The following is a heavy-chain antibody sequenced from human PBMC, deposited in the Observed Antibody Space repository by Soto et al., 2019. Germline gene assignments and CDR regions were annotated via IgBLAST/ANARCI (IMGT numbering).Heavy chain of an antibody. J-gene: IGHJ4*02. Sequence: GGSLRLSCADSGFTFSTHAMRWVRQAPGKGLECVAIVSFDGSNKYYADSVKGRFTISRDNSKNTLYLQMSGLTPEDTAVYYCARDQTGITTTGGGRIDHWGQGTLVTVSS. CDR3: ARDQTGITTTGGGRIDH. CDR2: VSFDGSNK. V-gene: IGHV3-30-3*01. CDR1: GFTFSTHA. D-gene: IGHD1-20*01.